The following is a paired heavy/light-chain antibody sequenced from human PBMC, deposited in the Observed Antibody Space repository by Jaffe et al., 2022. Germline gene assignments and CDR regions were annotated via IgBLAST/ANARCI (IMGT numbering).Light chain of an antibody. CDR2: GAS. Sequence: EIVMTQSPATLSVSPGERATLSCRASQSVSSNLAWYQQKPGQAPRLLIYGASTRATGIPARFSGSGSGTEFTLTISSLQSEDFAVYYCQQYNNWPRIFTFGPGTKVDIK. CDR1: QSVSSN. J-gene: IGKJ3*01. V-gene: IGKV3-15*01. CDR3: QQYNNWPRIFT.
Heavy chain of an antibody. D-gene: IGHD4-17*01. V-gene: IGHV4-34*01. CDR1: GGSFSGYY. CDR3: ARLSHPRARPVTTMGLDY. CDR2: INHSGST. Sequence: QVQLQQWGAGLLKPSETLSLTCAVYGGSFSGYYWSWIRQPPGKGLEWIGEINHSGSTNYNPSLKSRVTISVDTSKNQFSLKLSSVTAADTAVYYCARLSHPRARPVTTMGLDYWGQGTLVTVSS. J-gene: IGHJ4*02.